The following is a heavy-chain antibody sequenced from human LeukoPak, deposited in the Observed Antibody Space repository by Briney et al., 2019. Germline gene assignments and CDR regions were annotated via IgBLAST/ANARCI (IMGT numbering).Heavy chain of an antibody. Sequence: GGSLRLSCAASGFTFSKDWMSWVRQAPGKGLEWVANVKQDGSEKYYVDSVKGRFTISRDNAKNSLYLQMNSLRAEDTAVYYCARDRVAAAGTNWFDPWGQGTLVTVSS. D-gene: IGHD6-13*01. CDR1: GFTFSKDW. J-gene: IGHJ5*02. V-gene: IGHV3-7*03. CDR3: ARDRVAAAGTNWFDP. CDR2: VKQDGSEK.